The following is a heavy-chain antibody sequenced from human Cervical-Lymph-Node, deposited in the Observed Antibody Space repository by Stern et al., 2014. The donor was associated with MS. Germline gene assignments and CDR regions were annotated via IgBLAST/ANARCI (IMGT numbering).Heavy chain of an antibody. CDR2: INPNSGGT. J-gene: IGHJ4*02. Sequence: QVQLVQSEAEVKKPGASVKVSCKASAYTITDYHTHWERQAPGHGLEWMGWINPNSGGTYSAQKFQGRLTMTRDTSISTAYMELSSLRSDDTAVYYCARGGGYSYSTLDYWGQGTQVTVSS. CDR1: AYTITDYH. D-gene: IGHD3-10*01. CDR3: ARGGGYSYSTLDY. V-gene: IGHV1-2*02.